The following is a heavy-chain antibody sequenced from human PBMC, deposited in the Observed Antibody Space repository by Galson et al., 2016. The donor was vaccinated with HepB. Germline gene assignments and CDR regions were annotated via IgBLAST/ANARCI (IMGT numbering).Heavy chain of an antibody. CDR2: ISSSSSYI. Sequence: SLRLSCAASGFTFSSYTMNWVRQAPGKGLEWVSSISSSSSYIYYADSVKGRFTISRDNSKNTLYLQMSSLRAEDTAVYFCVRWDRALRWGQGTLVTVSS. CDR1: GFTFSSYT. CDR3: VRWDRALR. J-gene: IGHJ4*02. V-gene: IGHV3-21*01. D-gene: IGHD1-26*01.